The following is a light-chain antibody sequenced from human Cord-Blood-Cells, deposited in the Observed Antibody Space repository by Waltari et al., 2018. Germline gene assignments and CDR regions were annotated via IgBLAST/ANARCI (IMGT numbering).Light chain of an antibody. J-gene: IGLJ3*02. CDR1: SSDVGGYNY. CDR3: SSYTSSSTLGV. CDR2: DVS. Sequence: QSALTQPASVSGSPGPSITISCTGTSSDVGGYNYVSWYQQHPGKAPKLMIYDVSNRPSGFSNRFSGSKSGHTASLTISGLQAEDDADYDCSSYTSSSTLGVFGGGTKLTVL. V-gene: IGLV2-14*01.